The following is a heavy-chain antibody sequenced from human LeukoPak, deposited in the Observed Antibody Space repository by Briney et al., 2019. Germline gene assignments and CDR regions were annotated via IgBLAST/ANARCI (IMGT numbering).Heavy chain of an antibody. CDR2: IYSTGTT. V-gene: IGHV4-39*01. CDR3: ARGRSITIFGVVITGKRNWFDP. CDR1: GGSIRNSSFY. J-gene: IGHJ5*02. D-gene: IGHD3-3*01. Sequence: SETLSLTCAVSGGSIRNSSFYWGWIRQPPGKGLEWIASIYSTGTTYYNPSIKSRITIFVDTSKNQVSLKLRSVTAADTAVYYCARGRSITIFGVVITGKRNWFDPWGQGTLVTVSS.